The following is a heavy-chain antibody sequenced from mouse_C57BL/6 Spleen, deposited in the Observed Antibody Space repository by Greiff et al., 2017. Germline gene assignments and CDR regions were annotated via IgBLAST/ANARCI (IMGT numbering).Heavy chain of an antibody. V-gene: IGHV1-64*01. CDR3: AREGYRPTCDY. D-gene: IGHD3-1*01. CDR1: GYTFTSYW. J-gene: IGHJ2*01. Sequence: QVQLQQPGAELVKPGASVELSCKASGYTFTSYWMHWVKQRPGQGLEWIGMIHPNSGSTNYNEKFKSKATLTVDKSSSTAYMQLSSLTSEDSAVYYCAREGYRPTCDYWGQGTTLTVSS. CDR2: IHPNSGST.